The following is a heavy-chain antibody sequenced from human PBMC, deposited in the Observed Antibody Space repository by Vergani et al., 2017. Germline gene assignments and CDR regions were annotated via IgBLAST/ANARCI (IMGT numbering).Heavy chain of an antibody. D-gene: IGHD3-22*01. CDR1: GFTFSSYE. V-gene: IGHV3-48*03. Sequence: EVQLVESGGGLVQPGGSLRLSCAASGFTFSSYEMNWVRQAPGKGLEWVSYISSSGSTIYYADSVKGRFTISRDNAKNSLYLQMNSLRAEDTAVYYCARGQTMIVVFQGPDAFDIGGQGTMVTVSA. CDR2: ISSSGSTI. CDR3: ARGQTMIVVFQGPDAFDI. J-gene: IGHJ3*02.